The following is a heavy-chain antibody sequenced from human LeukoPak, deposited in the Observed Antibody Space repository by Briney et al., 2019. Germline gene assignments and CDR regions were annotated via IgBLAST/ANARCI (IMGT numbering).Heavy chain of an antibody. V-gene: IGHV3-7*01. J-gene: IGHJ4*02. CDR3: VRDATGLTN. Sequence: GGSLRLSCVASGFTFRGHAMNWVRQAPGQGMEWVANINTDGSGKYHVDSVQGRFTISRDNAKNSLYLQMNSLRAEDTAVYYCVRDATGLTNWGQGTLVTVSS. CDR2: INTDGSGK. D-gene: IGHD4-11*01. CDR1: GFTFRGHA.